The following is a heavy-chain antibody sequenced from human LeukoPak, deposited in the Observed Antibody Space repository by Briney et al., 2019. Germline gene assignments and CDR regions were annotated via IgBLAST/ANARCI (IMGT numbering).Heavy chain of an antibody. CDR2: TNTAGNTI. CDR1: GFTFRDYF. CDR3: ARATYDSSAVDAFDI. J-gene: IGHJ3*02. Sequence: GSLRLSCAASGFTFRDYFMSWIRQAPGKRLEWVAYTNTAGNTIYYADSMKGRFTISRDNAKNSLYLQMNTPRAEDTAVYYCARATYDSSAVDAFDIWGQGTMVTVSP. D-gene: IGHD3-22*01. V-gene: IGHV3-11*01.